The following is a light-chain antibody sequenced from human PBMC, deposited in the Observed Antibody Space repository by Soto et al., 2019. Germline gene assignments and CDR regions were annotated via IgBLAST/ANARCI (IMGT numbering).Light chain of an antibody. V-gene: IGLV2-14*03. CDR1: SRDVGAYDY. CDR2: YVD. J-gene: IGLJ1*01. CDR3: CSYADGSIYF. Sequence: QSALNQPASVSGSPGQSITSACTGTSRDVGAYDYVCWYLQYPDKAPQLLIYYVDHRPSGVSSRFSGSKSGNTASLTISGLQAEDEGDYYCCSYADGSIYFFGTGTKVTVL.